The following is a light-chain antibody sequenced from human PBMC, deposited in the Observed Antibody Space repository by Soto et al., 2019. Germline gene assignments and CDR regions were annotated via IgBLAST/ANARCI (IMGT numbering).Light chain of an antibody. V-gene: IGKV3-11*01. J-gene: IGKJ2*01. Sequence: EIVLTQSPATLSLSPWERATLSCRASQSVSSSLAWYQQKPGQAPRLLIYDASNRATGIPARFTGSGSGTDFTLTISSLEPEDFAVYYCQQRFNWPPYTFGQGTKVDIK. CDR2: DAS. CDR1: QSVSSS. CDR3: QQRFNWPPYT.